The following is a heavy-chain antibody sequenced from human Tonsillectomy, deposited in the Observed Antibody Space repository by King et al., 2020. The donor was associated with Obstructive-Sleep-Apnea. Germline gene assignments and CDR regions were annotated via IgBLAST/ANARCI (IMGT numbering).Heavy chain of an antibody. Sequence: LQLVQSGAEVKKHGESLKISCKGSGYSFTSYWIGWVRQMPGKGLEWMGIIYPGDSDTRYSPSFQGQVTISADKSISTAYLQWSSLKASDTAMYYCARPGSYGYGQHRYYYYGMDVWGQGTTVTVSS. D-gene: IGHD5-18*01. J-gene: IGHJ6*02. CDR3: ARPGSYGYGQHRYYYYGMDV. V-gene: IGHV5-51*01. CDR1: GYSFTSYW. CDR2: IYPGDSDT.